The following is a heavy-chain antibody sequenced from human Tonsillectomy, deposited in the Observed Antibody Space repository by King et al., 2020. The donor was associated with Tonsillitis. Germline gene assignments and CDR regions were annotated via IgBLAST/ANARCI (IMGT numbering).Heavy chain of an antibody. Sequence: VQLVESGGGLVQPGRSLRLSCGASGFTFDDYAMHWVRQAPGKGLEWFSGITWSSGLIGVADSVKGLFIISRDNAKNSLYLQMNSMRDEDTALYYCARGPLNGHYVGYFDYWGQGALVTVSS. CDR1: GFTFDDYA. CDR2: ITWSSGLI. V-gene: IGHV3-9*01. D-gene: IGHD3-10*02. J-gene: IGHJ4*02. CDR3: ARGPLNGHYVGYFDY.